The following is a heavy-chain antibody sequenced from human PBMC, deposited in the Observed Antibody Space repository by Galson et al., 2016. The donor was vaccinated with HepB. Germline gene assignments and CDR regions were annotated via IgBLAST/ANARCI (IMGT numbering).Heavy chain of an antibody. J-gene: IGHJ4*02. CDR2: ISYSGST. CDR3: ASSRRGGDSDNFDY. V-gene: IGHV4-61*08. CDR1: GGSVSSDDYY. D-gene: IGHD2-21*02. Sequence: SETLSLTCTVSGGSVSSDDYYWNWIRQPPGKGLEWIGYISYSGSTKYNPSLKPRLTISVHTPKNQFSLNLSSVTAADTALYYCASSRRGGDSDNFDYWGQGTLVTVSS.